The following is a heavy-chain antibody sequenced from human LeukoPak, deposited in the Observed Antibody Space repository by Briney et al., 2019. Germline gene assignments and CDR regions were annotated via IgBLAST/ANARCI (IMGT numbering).Heavy chain of an antibody. CDR1: GFTFSSYA. V-gene: IGHV3-23*01. CDR2: LSGSGVST. Sequence: QPGGSLRLSCAASGFTFSSYAMSWVRQAPGKGLEWVSALSGSGVSTFSADSVKGRFTISRDNSKNTLYLQMNSLRAEDTAVYYCAKCRNFDFWSGGDAFDIWGQGTMVTVSS. D-gene: IGHD3-3*01. J-gene: IGHJ3*02. CDR3: AKCRNFDFWSGGDAFDI.